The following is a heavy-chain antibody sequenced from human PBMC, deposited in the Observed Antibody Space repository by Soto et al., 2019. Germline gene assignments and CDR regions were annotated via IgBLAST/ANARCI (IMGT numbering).Heavy chain of an antibody. J-gene: IGHJ4*02. CDR1: GYSFSSFG. V-gene: IGHV1-18*01. CDR2: VSVPSGDT. D-gene: IGHD2-15*01. CDR3: ARTCRSGGSCYLEY. Sequence: ASVKVSWKASGYSFSSFGISWVRQAPGQGLEWVGWVSVPSGDTSSAQNFQGRVTVTTDTSTSTAYMEVGSLRSDDTAVYYCARTCRSGGSCYLEYWGEGTLVTV.